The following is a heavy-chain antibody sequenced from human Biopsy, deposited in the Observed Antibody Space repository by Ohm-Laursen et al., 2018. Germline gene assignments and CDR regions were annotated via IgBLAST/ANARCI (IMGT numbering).Heavy chain of an antibody. D-gene: IGHD1-1*01. V-gene: IGHV1-24*01. J-gene: IGHJ4*02. CDR2: FAPENGKT. CDR3: AADINVWNVNY. CDR1: GYTLNELS. Sequence: SVKVSCKVSGYTLNELSMHWVRQVPGTGLEWMGGFAPENGKTIYAQKFQGRVTMTEDTSTDTAYMELSSLRSEDTAVYYCAADINVWNVNYWGQGTQVTVSS.